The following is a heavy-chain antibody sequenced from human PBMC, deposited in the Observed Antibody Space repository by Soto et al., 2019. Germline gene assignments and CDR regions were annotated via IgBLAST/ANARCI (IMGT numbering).Heavy chain of an antibody. CDR2: IGTAGDT. CDR1: GFTFSSYD. CDR3: ARGLGYYDFWSGRIRHDAFDI. V-gene: IGHV3-13*01. D-gene: IGHD3-3*01. Sequence: GGSLRLSCAASGFTFSSYDMHWVRQATGKGLEWVSAIGTAGDTYYPGSVKGRFTISRENAKNSLYLQMNSLRAGDTAVYYCARGLGYYDFWSGRIRHDAFDIWGQGTMVTVSS. J-gene: IGHJ3*02.